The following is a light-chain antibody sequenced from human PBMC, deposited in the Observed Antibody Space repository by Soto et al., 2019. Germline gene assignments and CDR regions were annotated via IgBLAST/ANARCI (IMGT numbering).Light chain of an antibody. CDR1: QSISSNY. CDR3: QHYGSSRWT. J-gene: IGKJ1*01. CDR2: GAS. V-gene: IGKV3-20*01. Sequence: EIVLTQSPGTLSLSPGERATLSCRASQSISSNYLAWYQQKPGQAPRLLIYGASSRATDIPDRFSGSGSGTDFTLTISRLEPEDFAVYYCQHYGSSRWTFGQGTKVEMK.